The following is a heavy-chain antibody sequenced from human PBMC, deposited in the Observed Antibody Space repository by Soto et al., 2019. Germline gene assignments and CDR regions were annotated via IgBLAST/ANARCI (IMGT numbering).Heavy chain of an antibody. V-gene: IGHV1-3*01. D-gene: IGHD2-2*01. Sequence: QVQLVQSGAEVKKPGASVKVSCKASGYTFTSYAMHWVRQAPGQRLEWMGWINAGNGNTKYSQKFQGRVTITRDTSASTAYMELSSLRSEDTAVYYCARAFYRSSTSCYLRGDYYFDYWGQGTLVTVSS. CDR3: ARAFYRSSTSCYLRGDYYFDY. J-gene: IGHJ4*02. CDR1: GYTFTSYA. CDR2: INAGNGNT.